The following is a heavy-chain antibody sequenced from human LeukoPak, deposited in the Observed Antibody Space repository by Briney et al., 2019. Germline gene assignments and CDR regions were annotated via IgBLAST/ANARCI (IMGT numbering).Heavy chain of an antibody. J-gene: IGHJ4*02. Sequence: GASVKVSCKASGYTFTSYGINWVRQAPGQGLEWMGWISGYNGHTNYVQKMQGRVTMTTDTSTNTAYMKLRSLRSDDTAVYYCARGPGIAVAGVFDYWGQGSLVTVSS. V-gene: IGHV1-18*04. CDR1: GYTFTSYG. CDR2: ISGYNGHT. D-gene: IGHD6-19*01. CDR3: ARGPGIAVAGVFDY.